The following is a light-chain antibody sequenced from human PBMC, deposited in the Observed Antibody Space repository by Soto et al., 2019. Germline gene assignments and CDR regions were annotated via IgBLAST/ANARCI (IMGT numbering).Light chain of an antibody. Sequence: DIQLTQSPSTLYASVGDRVTIICRASQSISDWLAWYQQKPGKAPKLLIYDATTLDSGVPSRFSGSGYGTEFTLTIRALQPDDFATYYCQQYKSYPRTVGGGTKVDIK. CDR3: QQYKSYPRT. CDR2: DAT. CDR1: QSISDW. V-gene: IGKV1-5*02. J-gene: IGKJ4*01.